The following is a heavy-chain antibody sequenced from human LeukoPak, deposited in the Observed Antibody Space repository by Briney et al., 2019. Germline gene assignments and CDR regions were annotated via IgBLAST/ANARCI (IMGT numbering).Heavy chain of an antibody. J-gene: IGHJ1*01. Sequence: PGGSLRLSCAASGFTFSSYWMHWVRQAPGKGLVWVSRIDSDGSSTSYADSVKGRFTISRDNAKNTLYLQMNSLRAEDTAVYYCARDRYCSGGSCSTFQHWGQGTLVTVSS. CDR1: GFTFSSYW. CDR2: IDSDGSST. CDR3: ARDRYCSGGSCSTFQH. D-gene: IGHD2-15*01. V-gene: IGHV3-74*01.